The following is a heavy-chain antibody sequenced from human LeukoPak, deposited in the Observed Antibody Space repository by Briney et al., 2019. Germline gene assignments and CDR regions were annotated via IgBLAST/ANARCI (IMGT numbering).Heavy chain of an antibody. CDR1: GASITTYY. CDR2: IYNSGST. CDR3: ARDRVESSGYYYYYGIDV. J-gene: IGHJ6*02. D-gene: IGHD3-22*01. Sequence: PSVTLSLTCTVSGASITTYYWSWIRQPAGKGPEWIGRIYNSGSTSDNPSVKSRVTMSLDTCKDQFSLELISVTAADTAVYYCARDRVESSGYYYYYGIDVWGQGTTVTVSS. V-gene: IGHV4-4*07.